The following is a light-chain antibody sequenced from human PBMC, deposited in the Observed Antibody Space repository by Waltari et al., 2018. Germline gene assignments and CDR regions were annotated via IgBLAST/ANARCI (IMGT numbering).Light chain of an antibody. CDR1: SSDVGAYKY. J-gene: IGLJ1*01. Sequence: QSALTPPASVSGSPGQSLTVSCTGPSSDVGAYKYVSWYQHHAGKAPKLIISEVTNRPSGVSDRFSGSKSGNTASLTISGLQAEDEADYYCNSYTRSAVYVFGTGTTVTVL. V-gene: IGLV2-14*01. CDR2: EVT. CDR3: NSYTRSAVYV.